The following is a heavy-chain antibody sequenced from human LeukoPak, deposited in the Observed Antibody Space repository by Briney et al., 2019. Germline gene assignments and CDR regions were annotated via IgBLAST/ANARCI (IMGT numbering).Heavy chain of an antibody. V-gene: IGHV4-38-2*02. Sequence: SETLSLTCSVSFPVTNGFHWAWIRQPPGKGLEFMGYVHHTGTTYYNPSLNSRVTLSVDTSKYQSSLRLTSVTAADTAVYFCAKGIPFDFWGQGRLVTVSS. CDR2: VHHTGTT. CDR3: AKGIPFDF. CDR1: FPVTNGFH. J-gene: IGHJ4*02. D-gene: IGHD2-2*02.